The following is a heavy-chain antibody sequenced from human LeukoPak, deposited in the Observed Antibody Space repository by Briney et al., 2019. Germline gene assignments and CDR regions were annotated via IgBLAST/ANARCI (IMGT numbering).Heavy chain of an antibody. V-gene: IGHV4-39*07. J-gene: IGHJ4*02. Sequence: SETLSLTCTVSGGSISSSSYYWGWIRQPPGKGLEWIGSIYYSGSTYYNPSLKSRVTISVDTSKNQFSLKLSSVTAADTAVYYCARGPDLYSREWGQGTLVTVSS. CDR1: GGSISSSSYY. CDR3: ARGPDLYSRE. D-gene: IGHD2-15*01. CDR2: IYYSGST.